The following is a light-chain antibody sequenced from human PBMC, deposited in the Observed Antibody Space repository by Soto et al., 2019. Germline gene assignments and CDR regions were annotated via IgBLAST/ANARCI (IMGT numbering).Light chain of an antibody. J-gene: IGLJ2*01. V-gene: IGLV1-47*01. CDR1: SSNIGSNY. Sequence: QSVLTQPPSASGTPGQRVTISCSGSSSNIGSNYVYWYQQLPGTAPKLLIYRNNQRPSGVPDRFPGSKSGTSASLAISGLRSEDEADYYCAAWDDSLSGAGVFGGGTKVTVL. CDR2: RNN. CDR3: AAWDDSLSGAGV.